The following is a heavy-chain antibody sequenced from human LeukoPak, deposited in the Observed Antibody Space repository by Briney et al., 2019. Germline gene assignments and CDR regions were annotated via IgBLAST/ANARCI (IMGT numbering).Heavy chain of an antibody. D-gene: IGHD6-19*01. Sequence: GGSLRLSCAASGFTFSSYAMSWVRQAPGKGLEWVSAISGSGGSTYYADSVKGRFTTSRDNSKNTLYLQMNSLRAEDTAVYFCAKGSRPYSRGWEGDDYWGQGTLVTVSS. CDR2: ISGSGGST. CDR1: GFTFSSYA. J-gene: IGHJ4*02. V-gene: IGHV3-23*01. CDR3: AKGSRPYSRGWEGDDY.